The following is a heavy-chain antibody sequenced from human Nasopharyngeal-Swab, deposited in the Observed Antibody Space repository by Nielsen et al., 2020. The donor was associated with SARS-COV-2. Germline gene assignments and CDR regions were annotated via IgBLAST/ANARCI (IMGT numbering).Heavy chain of an antibody. V-gene: IGHV4-39*01. D-gene: IGHD3-10*01. J-gene: IGHJ3*02. CDR2: IYYSGST. CDR3: ASNSMVLYPTSGAFDI. Sequence: WIRQPPGKGLEWIGSIYYSGSTYYNPSLKSRVTISVDTSKNQFSLKLSSVTAADTAVYYCASNSMVLYPTSGAFDIWDQGTMVTVSS.